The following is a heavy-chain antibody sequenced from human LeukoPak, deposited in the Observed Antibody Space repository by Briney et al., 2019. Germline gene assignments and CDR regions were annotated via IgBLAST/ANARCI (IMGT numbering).Heavy chain of an antibody. V-gene: IGHV5-51*01. Sequence: GESLKISCQGSGYRFPTYCIGWVRPMPGQGLEWMGIIYPGDSDTRYSPSFQGQVTVSADKSISTAYLQWSSLKASDTAMYYCARGQPFDIWGQGTMVTVSS. CDR2: IYPGDSDT. CDR1: GYRFPTYC. J-gene: IGHJ3*02. D-gene: IGHD2-2*01. CDR3: ARGQPFDI.